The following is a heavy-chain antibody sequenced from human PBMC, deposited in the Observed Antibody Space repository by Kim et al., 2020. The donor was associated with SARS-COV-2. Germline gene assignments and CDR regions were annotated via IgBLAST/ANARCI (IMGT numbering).Heavy chain of an antibody. J-gene: IGHJ5*02. D-gene: IGHD3-10*01. CDR3: ARHYGSGENWFDP. V-gene: IGHV4-59*08. Sequence: TPTHNTRVNISVSTSKHQFSLKASSVTAADTAVYYCARHYGSGENWFDPWGQGTLVTVSS.